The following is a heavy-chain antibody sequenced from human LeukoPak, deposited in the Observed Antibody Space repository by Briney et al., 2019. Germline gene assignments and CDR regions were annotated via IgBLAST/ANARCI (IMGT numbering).Heavy chain of an antibody. CDR3: AKPYTVTGRYNYFDP. Sequence: GGSLRLSCAASGFTFSSYSMNWVRQAPGKGLEWVSTISSSSSYIYYADSVKGRFTISRDNAKNSLYLQMNSLRAEDTAVYFCAKPYTVTGRYNYFDPWGQGTLVTVSS. J-gene: IGHJ5*02. CDR1: GFTFSSYS. V-gene: IGHV3-21*04. CDR2: ISSSSSYI. D-gene: IGHD4-17*01.